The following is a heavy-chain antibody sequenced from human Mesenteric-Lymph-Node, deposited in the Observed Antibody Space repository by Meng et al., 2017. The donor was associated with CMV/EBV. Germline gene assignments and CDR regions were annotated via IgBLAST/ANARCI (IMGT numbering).Heavy chain of an antibody. Sequence: QVHLQESGPGLVKPSETLSLTCTVSGGSFSSYPWSWIRQPPGKGLEWVGYMSYSGSTNYNPSLKSRITMSLDTSKNQFSLELSSVTAADTAVYYCGRDNWGSIDYWGQGTLVTVSS. CDR2: MSYSGST. V-gene: IGHV4-59*13. J-gene: IGHJ4*02. D-gene: IGHD7-27*01. CDR3: GRDNWGSIDY. CDR1: GGSFSSYP.